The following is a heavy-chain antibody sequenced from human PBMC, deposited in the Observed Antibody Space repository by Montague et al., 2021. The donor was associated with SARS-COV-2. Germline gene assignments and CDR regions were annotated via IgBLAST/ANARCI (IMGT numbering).Heavy chain of an antibody. CDR3: ARSYGDYRDSYFDY. CDR1: GFSLNTSGMC. Sequence: PALVKPTQTLTLTCSFSGFSLNTSGMCVSWIRQPPGKALEWLALIDWDDDQYYSTSLKTRLTISKDTSKNQVVLTMTNMDAIDTATYYCARSYGDYRDSYFDYWGQGTLVTVSS. D-gene: IGHD4-17*01. J-gene: IGHJ4*02. V-gene: IGHV2-70*01. CDR2: IDWDDDQ.